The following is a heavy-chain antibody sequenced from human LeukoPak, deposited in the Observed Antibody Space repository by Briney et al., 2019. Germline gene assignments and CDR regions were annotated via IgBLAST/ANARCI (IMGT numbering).Heavy chain of an antibody. CDR1: GYTFTNYG. CDR2: ISTYNETT. D-gene: IGHD6-13*01. J-gene: IGHJ4*02. V-gene: IGHV1-18*03. CDR3: ARDVGSSWYGVDY. Sequence: ASVKVSCKASGYTFTNYGISWVRQAPGQGLEWMGWISTYNETTNYAQKLQGRVTMTTDTSTSTAYMELRSLRSGDMAVYYCARDVGSSWYGVDYWGQGTLVTVSS.